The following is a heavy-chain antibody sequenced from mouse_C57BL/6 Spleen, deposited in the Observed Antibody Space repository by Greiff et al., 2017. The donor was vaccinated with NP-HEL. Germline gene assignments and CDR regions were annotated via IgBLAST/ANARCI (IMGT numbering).Heavy chain of an antibody. CDR2: ILPGSGST. Sequence: QVQLKQSGAELMKPGASVKLSCKATGYTFTGYWIEWVKQRPGHGLEWIGEILPGSGSTNYNEKFKGKATFTADTSSNTAYMQLSSLTTEDSAIYYCARYGYGNYPYYYAMDYWGQGTSGTVSS. CDR1: GYTFTGYW. J-gene: IGHJ4*01. V-gene: IGHV1-9*01. CDR3: ARYGYGNYPYYYAMDY. D-gene: IGHD2-10*02.